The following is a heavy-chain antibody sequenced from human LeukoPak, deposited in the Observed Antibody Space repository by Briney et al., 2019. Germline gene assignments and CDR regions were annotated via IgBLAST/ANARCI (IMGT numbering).Heavy chain of an antibody. Sequence: GGSLRLSCAASGFSFSDYGMHWVRLAPSKGLECVALVSHDGTKRDYGESVKGRFTISRDNSANSVYLQMDSLTIDDTAVYFCARDWARGNSYYFDYWGQGTLVTVSS. J-gene: IGHJ4*02. CDR1: GFSFSDYG. D-gene: IGHD4-23*01. CDR2: VSHDGTKR. CDR3: ARDWARGNSYYFDY. V-gene: IGHV3-30*03.